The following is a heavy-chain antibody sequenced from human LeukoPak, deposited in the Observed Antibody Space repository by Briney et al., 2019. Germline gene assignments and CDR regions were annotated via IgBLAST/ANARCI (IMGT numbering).Heavy chain of an antibody. CDR3: ITTTFNDAFDI. V-gene: IGHV3-15*01. CDR1: GFTFSSYE. D-gene: IGHD2/OR15-2a*01. Sequence: GGSLRLSCAASGFTFSSYEMNWVRQAPGEGLEWVGRIKSKTDGGKTDYAAPVKGRFTISRDDSKNTLYLQMNSLKTEDTAVYYCITTTFNDAFDIWGQGTMVTVSS. CDR2: IKSKTDGGKT. J-gene: IGHJ3*02.